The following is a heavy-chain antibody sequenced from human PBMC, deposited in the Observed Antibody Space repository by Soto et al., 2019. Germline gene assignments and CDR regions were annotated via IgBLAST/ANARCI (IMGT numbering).Heavy chain of an antibody. Sequence: SETLSLTCAVSGYSISSGYYWGWLRQPPGKGLEWIGHMYHSGSMYYNPSLQSRVTISMDTYKNEFSLKLTSVTAADTAVYYCGRQKGGGIYGDYVADWGQGTLVTVSS. V-gene: IGHV4-38-2*01. D-gene: IGHD4-17*01. CDR2: MYHSGSM. CDR1: GYSISSGYY. J-gene: IGHJ4*02. CDR3: GRQKGGGIYGDYVAD.